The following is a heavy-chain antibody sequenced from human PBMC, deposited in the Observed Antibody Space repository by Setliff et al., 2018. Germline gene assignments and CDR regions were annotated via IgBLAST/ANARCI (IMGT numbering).Heavy chain of an antibody. V-gene: IGHV3-23*01. D-gene: IGHD2-15*01. CDR3: ARTCSGSGCYAGLES. Sequence: GGSLRLSCAASGFTFSSYSMSWVRQAPGKGLEWVSAISGSGGCTPYADSVKGRFTISRDNSKSTLYLQMNSLRPEDTAVYYCARTCSGSGCYAGLESWGQGTPVTVSS. J-gene: IGHJ4*02. CDR2: ISGSGGCT. CDR1: GFTFSSYS.